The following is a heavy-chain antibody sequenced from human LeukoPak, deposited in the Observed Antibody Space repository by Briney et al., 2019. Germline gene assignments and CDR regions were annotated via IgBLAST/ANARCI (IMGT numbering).Heavy chain of an antibody. D-gene: IGHD3-22*01. J-gene: IGHJ4*02. V-gene: IGHV1-2*02. CDR2: IDPNSGGT. Sequence: VASVKVSCQASGYTFTQYYIHWVRLAPRQRPEWMGWIDPNSGGTNYAQKFQGRVTMTRDTSINTVFMDLSRLTSDDTAVYFCAREIHYDRSGYSPFDYWGQGVLVTVSS. CDR3: AREIHYDRSGYSPFDY. CDR1: GYTFTQYY.